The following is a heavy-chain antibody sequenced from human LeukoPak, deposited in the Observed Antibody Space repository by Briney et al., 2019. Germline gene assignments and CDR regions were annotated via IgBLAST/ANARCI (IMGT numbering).Heavy chain of an antibody. V-gene: IGHV4-39*07. CDR1: GGSISSSSYY. CDR3: AREAPPDGGQFDP. J-gene: IGHJ5*02. Sequence: SETLSLTCTVSGGSISSSSYYWGWIRQPPGKGLEWIGSIYYSGSTYYNPSLKSRVTISVDTSKNQFSLKLSSVTAADTAVYYCAREAPPDGGQFDPWGQGTLVTVSS. CDR2: IYYSGST. D-gene: IGHD3-3*01.